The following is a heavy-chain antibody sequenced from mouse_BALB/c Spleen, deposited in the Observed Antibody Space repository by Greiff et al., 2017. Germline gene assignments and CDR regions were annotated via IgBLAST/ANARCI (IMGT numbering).Heavy chain of an antibody. J-gene: IGHJ2*01. CDR3: TRGDIWLRDFDY. CDR1: GYTFTDYE. CDR2: IDPETGGT. Sequence: QVQLKESGAELVRPGASVTLSCKASGYTFTDYEMHWVKQTPVHGLEWIGAIDPETGGTAYNQKFKGKATLTADKSSSTAYMELRSLTSEDSAVYYCTRGDIWLRDFDYWGQGTTLTVSS. V-gene: IGHV1-15*01. D-gene: IGHD2-2*01.